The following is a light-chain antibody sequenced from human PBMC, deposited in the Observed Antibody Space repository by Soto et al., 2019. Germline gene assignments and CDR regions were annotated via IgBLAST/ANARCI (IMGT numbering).Light chain of an antibody. CDR1: SGDIGSYNY. CDR3: SSYAGSSNV. CDR2: EVN. J-gene: IGLJ1*01. Sequence: QSALTQPASVSGSPGQSITISCTGTSGDIGSYNYVSWYQQHPGKAPKLMIYEVNKRPSGVPDRFSGSKSGNTASLTVSGLQAEDEADYYCSSYAGSSNVFGTGTKVTVL. V-gene: IGLV2-8*01.